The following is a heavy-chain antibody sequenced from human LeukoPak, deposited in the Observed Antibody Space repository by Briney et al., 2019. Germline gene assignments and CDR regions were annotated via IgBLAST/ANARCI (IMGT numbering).Heavy chain of an antibody. J-gene: IGHJ5*02. CDR3: AKSPYNSPLGSWIDP. V-gene: IGHV3-23*01. D-gene: IGHD6-19*01. CDR1: GFIFSNYA. Sequence: GGSLRLSCTASGFIFSNYAITWVRQAPGKGLEWVSSISGNTDTTYYADSVKGRFTLSRDNSKNTLYLHMNSLRAEDAAVYYCAKSPYNSPLGSWIDPWGQGTLVTVSS. CDR2: ISGNTDTT.